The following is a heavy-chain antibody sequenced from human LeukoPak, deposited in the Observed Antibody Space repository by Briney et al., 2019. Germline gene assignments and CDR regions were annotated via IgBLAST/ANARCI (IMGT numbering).Heavy chain of an antibody. CDR1: GGTFSGYA. CDR3: ARGGTPYYDFWSAAQPIDY. Sequence: SVKVSCKASGGTFSGYAISWVRQAPGQGLEWMGRIIPIFGTANYAQKFQGRVTITTDESTSTAYMELSSLRSEDTAVYYCARGGTPYYDFWSAAQPIDYWGQGTLVTVSS. V-gene: IGHV1-69*05. J-gene: IGHJ4*02. D-gene: IGHD3-3*01. CDR2: IIPIFGTA.